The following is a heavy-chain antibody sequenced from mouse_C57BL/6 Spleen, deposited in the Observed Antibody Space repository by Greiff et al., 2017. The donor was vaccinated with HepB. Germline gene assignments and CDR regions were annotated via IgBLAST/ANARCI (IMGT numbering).Heavy chain of an antibody. Sequence: VQLQQPGAELVKPGASVKLSCKASGYTFTSYWMQWVKQRPGQGLEWIGEIDPSDSYTNYNQKFKGKATMTVDTSSSTAYMQLSSLTSEDSAVYYCARAGSSLFDYWGQGPTLTVSS. CDR3: ARAGSSLFDY. D-gene: IGHD1-1*01. CDR2: IDPSDSYT. CDR1: GYTFTSYW. J-gene: IGHJ2*01. V-gene: IGHV1-50*01.